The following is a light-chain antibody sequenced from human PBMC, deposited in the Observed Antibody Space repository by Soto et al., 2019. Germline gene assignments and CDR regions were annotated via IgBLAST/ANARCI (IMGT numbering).Light chain of an antibody. Sequence: EIVMAQSPATLSGAPGERATLSCRASQSVSSRLAWFQQKPGQAPSLLIYGVSTRATGVPVRFSGSGSGTEFTPTITSLQSEDFAVYYCQQYNNWPHTFGQGTK. V-gene: IGKV3-15*01. CDR3: QQYNNWPHT. CDR2: GVS. J-gene: IGKJ2*01. CDR1: QSVSSR.